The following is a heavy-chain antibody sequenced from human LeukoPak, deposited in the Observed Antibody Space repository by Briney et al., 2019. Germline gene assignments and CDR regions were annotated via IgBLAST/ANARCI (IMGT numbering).Heavy chain of an antibody. J-gene: IGHJ4*02. D-gene: IGHD5-24*01. V-gene: IGHV3-30-3*01. CDR3: ASVDGYNFDY. Sequence: PGRSLRLSCAASGLTFSSYAMHWVSQAPGKGLEWVTVISYDGSNKYYADSAKGPFTISRDNSKNTMYLQMNSRRAEDTAVYYCASVDGYNFDYGGQGTLVTVS. CDR1: GLTFSSYA. CDR2: ISYDGSNK.